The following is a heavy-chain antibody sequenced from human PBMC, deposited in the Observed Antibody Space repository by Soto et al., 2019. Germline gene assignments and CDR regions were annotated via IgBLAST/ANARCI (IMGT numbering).Heavy chain of an antibody. J-gene: IGHJ6*02. CDR2: ISAYNGNT. CDR3: ARDLGEYSSGWVGGTYYYYYGMDV. D-gene: IGHD6-19*01. V-gene: IGHV1-18*01. CDR1: GYTFTSYG. Sequence: QVQLVQSGAEVKKPGASVKVSCKASGYTFTSYGISWVRQAPGQGLEWMGWISAYNGNTNYAQKLQGRVTMTKDTSTSTAYMELRSLRSDDTAVYYCARDLGEYSSGWVGGTYYYYYGMDVWGQGTTVTVSS.